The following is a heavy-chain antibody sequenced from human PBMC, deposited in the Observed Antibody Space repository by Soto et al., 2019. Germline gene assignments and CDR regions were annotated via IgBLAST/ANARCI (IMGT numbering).Heavy chain of an antibody. CDR2: ISTSGDTT. V-gene: IGHV3-23*01. Sequence: HPGGSLRLSCAASGFTFSNYVMNWVRQAPGKGLEWVSTISTSGDTTHYADSVKGRFTISRDNSKSTLFLQMNSLRVEDTAIYYCAKVPHTNYDIIFEKWGQGALVTVSS. CDR3: AKVPHTNYDIIFEK. CDR1: GFTFSNYV. D-gene: IGHD4-4*01. J-gene: IGHJ4*02.